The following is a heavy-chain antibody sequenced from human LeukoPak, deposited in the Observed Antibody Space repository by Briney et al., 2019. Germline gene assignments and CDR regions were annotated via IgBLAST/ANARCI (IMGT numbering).Heavy chain of an antibody. V-gene: IGHV3-23*01. CDR1: GFTFSSYA. J-gene: IGHJ4*02. D-gene: IGHD6-19*01. Sequence: GGSLRLSCAASGFTFSSYAMSWVRQAPGKGLEWVSAISGSGGNTYYADSVKGRFTISRDNSKNTLHLQINSLRAEDTAVYYCANDGVAVAPRHTRVLGVITDYWGQGTLVTVSS. CDR2: ISGSGGNT. CDR3: ANDGVAVAPRHTRVLGVITDY.